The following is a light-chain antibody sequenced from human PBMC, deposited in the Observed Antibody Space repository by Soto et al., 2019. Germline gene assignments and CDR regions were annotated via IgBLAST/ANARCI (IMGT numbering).Light chain of an antibody. J-gene: IGKJ1*01. CDR2: QTS. CDR3: HQRQSWPRT. V-gene: IGKV3D-15*03. Sequence: EIVMTQSPATLSVSPGERATLSCRASQSVRSNLAWYQQKPGQAPRLLIYQTSIRAAGIPARFSASGTGTDFTLTISDVQPEDFAVYYCHQRQSWPRTFGQGTKVDI. CDR1: QSVRSN.